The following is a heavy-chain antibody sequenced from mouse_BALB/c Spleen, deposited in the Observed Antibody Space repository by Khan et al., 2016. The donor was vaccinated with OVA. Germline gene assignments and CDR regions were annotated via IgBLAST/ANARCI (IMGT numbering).Heavy chain of an antibody. D-gene: IGHD2-1*01. Sequence: GRLVQPGGYLKLSCASSKFTCSTYALSLIRHTTQKVLQWVATSHGDVDYTYSTDSVTCRFTIFRSNAKHTLYLQMSSPWFQVTGLSYCARSLYGNFAYWGQGTLVTVSA. CDR1: KFTCSTYA. CDR2: SHGDVDYT. J-gene: IGHJ3*01. V-gene: IGHV5-9*01. CDR3: ARSLYGNFAY.